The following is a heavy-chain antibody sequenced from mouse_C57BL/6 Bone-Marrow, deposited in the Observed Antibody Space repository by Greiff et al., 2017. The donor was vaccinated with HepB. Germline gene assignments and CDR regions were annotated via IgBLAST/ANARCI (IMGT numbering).Heavy chain of an antibody. CDR2: IHPNSGST. V-gene: IGHV1-64*01. CDR1: GYTFTSYW. Sequence: VQLQQPGAELVKPGASVKLSCKASGYTFTSYWMHWVKQRPGQGLEWIGMIHPNSGSTNYNEKFKSKATLTVDKSSSTAYRQLSSLTSEDSAVYYCARGGDYSNFDYWGQGTTLTVSS. CDR3: ARGGDYSNFDY. J-gene: IGHJ2*01. D-gene: IGHD2-5*01.